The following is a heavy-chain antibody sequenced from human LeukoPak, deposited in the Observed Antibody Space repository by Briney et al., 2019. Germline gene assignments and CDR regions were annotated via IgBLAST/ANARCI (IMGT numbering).Heavy chain of an antibody. D-gene: IGHD6-13*01. CDR2: IYSGGST. V-gene: IGHV3-66*01. J-gene: IGHJ4*02. Sequence: GGSLRLSCAGSGFAVGSNYMSWVRQAPGKGLEWVSVIYSGGSTYYADSVKGRFTISRDDSKNTLYLQLNSLRAEDTAVYYCAIATAGTNYYFDYWGQGTLVTVSS. CDR1: GFAVGSNY. CDR3: AIATAGTNYYFDY.